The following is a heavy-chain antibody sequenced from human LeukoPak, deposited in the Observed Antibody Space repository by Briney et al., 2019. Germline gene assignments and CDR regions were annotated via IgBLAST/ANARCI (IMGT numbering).Heavy chain of an antibody. V-gene: IGHV4-59*12. Sequence: SETLSLTCTVSGGSISSYYWSWIRQPPGKGLEWIGYIYYSGSTNYNPSLKSRVTISVDTSKNQFSLKLSSVTAADTAVYYCARDIVGNYYDSSGQDYWGQGTLVTVSS. CDR3: ARDIVGNYYDSSGQDY. D-gene: IGHD3-22*01. CDR2: IYYSGST. J-gene: IGHJ4*02. CDR1: GGSISSYY.